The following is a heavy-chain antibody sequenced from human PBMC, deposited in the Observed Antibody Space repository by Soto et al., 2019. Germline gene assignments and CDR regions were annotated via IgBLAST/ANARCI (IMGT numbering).Heavy chain of an antibody. D-gene: IGHD1-26*01. CDR1: ASIFKGHG. CDR2: IRYDGSDE. V-gene: IGHV3-33*08. CDR3: ARDGVGATTFFGFLDS. J-gene: IGHJ4*02. Sequence: QVQLVESGGGVVQPGGSLRLSCAASASIFKGHGMHWVRQAPGKGLEWVAIIRYDGSDEHYGDSVEGRFTISRDNSKNMLYLQMNSLRAEDTAVYYCARDGVGATTFFGFLDSWGQGTLVTVSS.